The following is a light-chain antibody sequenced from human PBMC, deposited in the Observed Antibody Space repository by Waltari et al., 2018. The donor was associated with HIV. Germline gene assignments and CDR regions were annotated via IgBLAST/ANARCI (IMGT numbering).Light chain of an antibody. CDR3: QQYANVPPIT. CDR2: DAS. CDR1: QDITNI. J-gene: IGKJ5*01. V-gene: IGKV1-33*01. Sequence: DIRMTQSPSSLSASVGDRVTITCQASQDITNILNWYQQKPGTAPKLLIDDASTLEVGVSSRFSGSGSGTTFRFTITNLQPEDVGTFYCQQYANVPPITFGQGTRVEIK.